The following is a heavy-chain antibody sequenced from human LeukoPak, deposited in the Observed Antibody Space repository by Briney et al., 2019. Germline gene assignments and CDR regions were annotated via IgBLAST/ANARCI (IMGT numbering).Heavy chain of an antibody. V-gene: IGHV1-18*01. Sequence: ASVKVSCMASGYTFTSYGISWVRQAPGQGLEWMGWISAYSGNTNYAQKLQGRVTMTTDTSTSTAYMEVRSLRSDDTAVYYCAKELDAFDIWGQGTMVTVSS. J-gene: IGHJ3*02. CDR3: AKELDAFDI. D-gene: IGHD1-1*01. CDR2: ISAYSGNT. CDR1: GYTFTSYG.